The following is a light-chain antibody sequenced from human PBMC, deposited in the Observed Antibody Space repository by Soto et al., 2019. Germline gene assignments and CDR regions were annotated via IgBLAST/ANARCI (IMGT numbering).Light chain of an antibody. CDR3: SSYATGGSYV. CDR2: DVS. Sequence: QSVLTQPASVSGSPGQSIAISCTGTSSDVGGYNSVSWYQQHPGKAPKLLIYDVSNRPSGVSNRFSGSKSGNTASLTISGLQAEDEAVYYCSSYATGGSYVFGTGTKLTVL. V-gene: IGLV2-14*01. CDR1: SSDVGGYNS. J-gene: IGLJ1*01.